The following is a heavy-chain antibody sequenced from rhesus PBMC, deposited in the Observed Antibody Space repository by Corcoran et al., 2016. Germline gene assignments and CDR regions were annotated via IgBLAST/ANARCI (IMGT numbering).Heavy chain of an antibody. CDR2: ISSGCGST. CDR3: ASQDSLFDY. Sequence: QVQLQESGPGLVKPSETLSLTCAVSGGSASSSNWWSWIRQPPGKGLRRIGDISSGCGSTYYNPSRKRRVTLSVDASKNQLSLELSSVTAAGKAVYYCASQDSLFDYWGQGVLVTVSS. CDR1: GGSASSSNW. V-gene: IGHV4-65*01. J-gene: IGHJ4*01. D-gene: IGHD1-1-1*01.